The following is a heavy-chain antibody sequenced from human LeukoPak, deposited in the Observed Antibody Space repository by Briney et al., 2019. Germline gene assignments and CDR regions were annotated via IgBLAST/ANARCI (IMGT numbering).Heavy chain of an antibody. J-gene: IGHJ4*02. V-gene: IGHV3-48*02. CDR2: ISSSSNTI. Sequence: WGSLSLSCAASGFTFSSYSMNWVRQAPGKGLEWVSYISSSSNTIYYADSVKSRFPISRDNAKNSLYLQMNSLRDEDTAVYYCARDILTKEAYSGYDNWGLGALWTVSS. D-gene: IGHD5-12*01. CDR3: ARDILTKEAYSGYDN. CDR1: GFTFSSYS.